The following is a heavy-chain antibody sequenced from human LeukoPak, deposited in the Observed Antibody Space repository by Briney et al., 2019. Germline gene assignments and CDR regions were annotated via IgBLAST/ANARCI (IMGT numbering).Heavy chain of an antibody. CDR3: ARQIRWLRYWFDP. CDR1: GGSFSGYY. V-gene: IGHV4-34*01. J-gene: IGHJ5*02. D-gene: IGHD5-12*01. CDR2: INHSGST. Sequence: PSETLSLTCAVYGGSFSGYYWSWIRQPPGKGLEWIGEINHSGSTNYNPSLKSRVTISVDTSKNQFSLKLSSVTAADTAVYYCARQIRWLRYWFDPWGQGTLVTVSS.